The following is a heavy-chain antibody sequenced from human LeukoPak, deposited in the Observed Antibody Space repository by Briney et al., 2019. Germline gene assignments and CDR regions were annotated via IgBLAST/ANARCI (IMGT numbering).Heavy chain of an antibody. J-gene: IGHJ1*01. V-gene: IGHV3-30-3*01. D-gene: IGHD3-22*01. CDR2: ISYDGSNK. Sequence: GGSLRLSCAASGFTFSSYAMHWVRQAPRKGLEWVAVISYDGSNKYYADSVKGRFTISRDNSKNTLYLQMNSLRAEDTAVYYCARDIRVGSGYYQHWGQGTLVTVSS. CDR3: ARDIRVGSGYYQH. CDR1: GFTFSSYA.